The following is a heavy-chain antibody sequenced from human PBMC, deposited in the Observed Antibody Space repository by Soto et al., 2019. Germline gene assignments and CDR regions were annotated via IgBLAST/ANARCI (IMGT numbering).Heavy chain of an antibody. CDR3: ARRFYYGSGSYYNMGYYFDY. Sequence: QLQLQESGPGLVKPSETLSLTCTVSGGSISSSSYYWGCIRQPPGKGLEWIGSIYYSGSTYYNPSLKSRVTISVDTSKNQFFLKLSSVIAADTAVYYCARRFYYGSGSYYNMGYYFDYWGQGTLVTVSS. D-gene: IGHD3-10*01. J-gene: IGHJ4*02. CDR2: IYYSGST. CDR1: GGSISSSSYY. V-gene: IGHV4-39*01.